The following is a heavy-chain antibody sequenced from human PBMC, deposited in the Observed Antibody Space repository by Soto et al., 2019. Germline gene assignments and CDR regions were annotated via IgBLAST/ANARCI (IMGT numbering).Heavy chain of an antibody. Sequence: SETLSLTCTVSGGSFSSSSYYWGWIRQPPGTGLEWIGNIYYSGNTYSNPSLRSRVTISIDTSKNQFSLKLSSVTAADTAVYYCARHFYGSGTGVDYYYYYLDVWGKGTTVTGSS. CDR3: ARHFYGSGTGVDYYYYYLDV. V-gene: IGHV4-39*01. CDR2: IYYSGNT. D-gene: IGHD3-10*01. CDR1: GGSFSSSSYY. J-gene: IGHJ6*03.